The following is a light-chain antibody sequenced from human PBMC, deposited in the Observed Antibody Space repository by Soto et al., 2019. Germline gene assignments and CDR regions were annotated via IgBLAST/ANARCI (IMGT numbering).Light chain of an antibody. Sequence: EIMLTQSLATLSLSPGERATLSCRASQSVSSYLAWYQQKPGQAPRLLIYGASTRATGIPARFSGSGSGTEFTLTISSLQSEDFAVYYCQQYNNWPPITFGQGTRLEIK. J-gene: IGKJ5*01. CDR2: GAS. CDR3: QQYNNWPPIT. CDR1: QSVSSY. V-gene: IGKV3-15*01.